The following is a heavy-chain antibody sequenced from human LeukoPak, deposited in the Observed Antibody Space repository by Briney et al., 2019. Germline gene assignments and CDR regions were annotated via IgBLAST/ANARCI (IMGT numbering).Heavy chain of an antibody. Sequence: GGSLRLSCAASGFTFSSYSMNWVRQAPGKGLEWVSSISSSSSYIYYADSVKGRFTISRDNARNSLYLQMNSLRAEDTAVYYCAREENYDILTGYPSWGQGTLVTVSS. CDR3: AREENYDILTGYPS. D-gene: IGHD3-9*01. V-gene: IGHV3-21*01. J-gene: IGHJ4*02. CDR2: ISSSSSYI. CDR1: GFTFSSYS.